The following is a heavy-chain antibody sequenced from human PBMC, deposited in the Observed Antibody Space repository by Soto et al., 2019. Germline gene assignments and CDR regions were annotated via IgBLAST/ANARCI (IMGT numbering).Heavy chain of an antibody. Sequence: QVQLVQSGAEVKKPGASVKVSCKASGYTFIDYYIHWVRQAPGQGLEWMGWINPKSGATKYAQKFQGRVTIIADESTSTVYMELSSLRSEDTAMYYCARGWGYDSNDYYYAYWGQGTLVIVSS. CDR3: ARGWGYDSNDYYYAY. CDR2: INPKSGAT. V-gene: IGHV1-2*02. D-gene: IGHD3-22*01. CDR1: GYTFIDYY. J-gene: IGHJ4*02.